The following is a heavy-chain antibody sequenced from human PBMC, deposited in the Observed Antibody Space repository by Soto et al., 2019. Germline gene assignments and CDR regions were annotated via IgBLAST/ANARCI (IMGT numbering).Heavy chain of an antibody. J-gene: IGHJ4*02. V-gene: IGHV4-31*03. D-gene: IGHD3-10*01. CDR3: ARENYYGSGSYFRFLGLTVDY. CDR1: GGSISSGGYY. Sequence: QVQLQESGPGLVKPSQTLSLTCTVSGGSISSGGYYWSWIRQHPGKGLEWIGYIYYSGSTYYNPSLKSRVTISVDTSKNQFSLKLSSVTAADTAVYYCARENYYGSGSYFRFLGLTVDYWGQGTLVTVSS. CDR2: IYYSGST.